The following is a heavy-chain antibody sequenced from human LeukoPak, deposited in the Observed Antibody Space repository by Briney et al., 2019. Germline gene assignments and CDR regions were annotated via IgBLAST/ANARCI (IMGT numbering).Heavy chain of an antibody. CDR3: VITIDYFDY. V-gene: IGHV1-69*04. CDR2: IIPIFGIA. D-gene: IGHD3-3*01. CDR1: GGTFSSYA. Sequence: ASVKVSCKASGGTFSSYAISWVRQAPGQGLEWMGRIIPIFGIANYAQKFQGRVTITADKSTSTACMELSSLRSEDTAVYYCVITIDYFDYWGQGTLVTVSS. J-gene: IGHJ4*02.